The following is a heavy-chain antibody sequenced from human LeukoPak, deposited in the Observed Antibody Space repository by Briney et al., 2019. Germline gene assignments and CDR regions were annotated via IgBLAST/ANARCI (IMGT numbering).Heavy chain of an antibody. CDR1: GGTFSSYA. V-gene: IGHV1-69*13. Sequence: SVKVSCKASGGTFSSYAISWVRQAPGQGLEWMGGIIPIFGTANYAQKFQGRVTITADESTSTAYMELSSLRSEDTAVYYCARGSEAHRIQLWFDYWGQGTLVTVSS. CDR3: ARGSEAHRIQLWFDY. CDR2: IIPIFGTA. J-gene: IGHJ4*02. D-gene: IGHD5-18*01.